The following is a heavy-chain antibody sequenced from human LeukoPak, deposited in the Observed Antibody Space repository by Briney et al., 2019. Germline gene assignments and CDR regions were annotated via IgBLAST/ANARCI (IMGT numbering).Heavy chain of an antibody. CDR3: ARAGGVHAYGNWFDP. V-gene: IGHV3-48*03. CDR1: GFTFSSYE. Sequence: GGSLRLSCAASGFTFSSYEMNWVRQAPGKGLEWVSYISSSGSTIYYADSVKGRFTISRDNAKNSLYLQMNSLRAEDTAVYYCARAGGVHAYGNWFDPWGQGTLVTVSS. CDR2: ISSSGSTI. D-gene: IGHD3-16*01. J-gene: IGHJ5*02.